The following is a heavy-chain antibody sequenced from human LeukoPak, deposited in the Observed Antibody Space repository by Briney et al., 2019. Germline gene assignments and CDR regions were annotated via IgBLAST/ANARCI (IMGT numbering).Heavy chain of an antibody. J-gene: IGHJ6*02. V-gene: IGHV4-59*01. Sequence: SETLSLTCTVPGGSISSYYWSWIRQPPGKGLEWIGYIYYSGSTNYNPSLKSRVTISVDTSKNQFSLKLSSVTAADTAVYYCARDPYDYSNYYYYGMDAWGQGTTVTVSS. CDR3: ARDPYDYSNYYYYGMDA. CDR2: IYYSGST. CDR1: GGSISSYY. D-gene: IGHD4-11*01.